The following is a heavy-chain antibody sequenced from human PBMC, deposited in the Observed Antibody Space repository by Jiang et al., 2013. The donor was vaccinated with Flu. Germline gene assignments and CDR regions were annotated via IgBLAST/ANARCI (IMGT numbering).Heavy chain of an antibody. CDR3: AGTTKATNAFDI. CDR2: IYYSGST. CDR1: GGSISSYY. Sequence: GLVKPSETLSLTCTVSGGSISSYYWSWIRQPPGKGLGWIGYIYYSGSTNYNPSLKSRVTISVDTSKNQFSLKLSSVTAADTAVYYCAGTTKATNAFDIWGQGTMVTVSS. V-gene: IGHV4-59*01. J-gene: IGHJ3*02. D-gene: IGHD1-1*01.